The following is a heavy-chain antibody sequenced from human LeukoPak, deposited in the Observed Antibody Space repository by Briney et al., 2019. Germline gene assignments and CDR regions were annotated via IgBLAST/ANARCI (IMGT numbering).Heavy chain of an antibody. CDR1: GYTFTGYY. Sequence: ASVKVSCKASGYTFTGYYMHWVRQAPGQGLEWMGWINPNSGGTNYAQKFQGRVTMTRDTSISTAYMELSRLRSDDTAVYYCARRHQAGREQLEYWGQGTLVTVSS. CDR3: ARRHQAGREQLEY. V-gene: IGHV1-2*02. CDR2: INPNSGGT. J-gene: IGHJ4*02. D-gene: IGHD6-13*01.